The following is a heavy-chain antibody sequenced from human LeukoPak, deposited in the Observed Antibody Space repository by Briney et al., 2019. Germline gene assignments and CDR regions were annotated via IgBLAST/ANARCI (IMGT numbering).Heavy chain of an antibody. D-gene: IGHD2-21*01. Sequence: SETLSLTCNVSRGSISSYYWSWIRQPPGKGLEWIGYIYYSGSTNYNPSLKSRVTISVDTSKNQFSLKLSSVTAADTAVYYCAGPAEVWPHWGQGTLVTVSS. CDR1: RGSISSYY. V-gene: IGHV4-59*01. J-gene: IGHJ1*01. CDR3: AGPAEVWPH. CDR2: IYYSGST.